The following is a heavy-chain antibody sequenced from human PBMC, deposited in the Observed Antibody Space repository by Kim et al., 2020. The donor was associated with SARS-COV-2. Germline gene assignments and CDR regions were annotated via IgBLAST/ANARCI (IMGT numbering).Heavy chain of an antibody. CDR1: GFTFSSYS. V-gene: IGHV3-21*01. D-gene: IGHD1-1*01. Sequence: GWSLRLSCAASGFTFSSYSMNWVRQAPGKGLEWVSSISSSSSYIYYADSVKGRFTISRDNAKNSLYLQMNSLRAEDTAVYYCASSSELEPIYYYYGMYVWGQGNTVTVSS. CDR2: ISSSSSYI. J-gene: IGHJ6*02. CDR3: ASSSELEPIYYYYGMYV.